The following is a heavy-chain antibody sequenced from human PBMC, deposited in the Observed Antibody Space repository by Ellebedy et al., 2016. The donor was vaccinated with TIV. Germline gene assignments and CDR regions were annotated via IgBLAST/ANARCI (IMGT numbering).Heavy chain of an antibody. J-gene: IGHJ6*03. CDR3: ARDSGCSGDTCRQKYMDV. D-gene: IGHD2-15*01. CDR2: IYSGGQT. Sequence: GGSLRLXXAVSGFTTSNSYMSWVRRAPGKGLEWVSVIYSGGQTYYAASVKGRFTISRDNSKNTLFLQMNSLRAEDTVMYYCARDSGCSGDTCRQKYMDVWGKGTTVTVSS. V-gene: IGHV3-53*01. CDR1: GFTTSNSY.